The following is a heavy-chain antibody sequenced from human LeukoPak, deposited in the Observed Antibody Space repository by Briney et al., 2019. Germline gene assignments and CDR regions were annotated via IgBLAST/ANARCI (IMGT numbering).Heavy chain of an antibody. CDR3: ARPLRGYSGYATDY. CDR2: INPNSGGT. D-gene: IGHD5-12*01. CDR1: GYTFTGYY. Sequence: ASVKVSCKASGYTFTGYYMHWLRQAPGQGLEWMGWINPNSGGTNYAQKFQGRVTMTRDTSIGTAYMELSRLRSDDTAVYYCARPLRGYSGYATDYWGQGTLVTVSS. V-gene: IGHV1-2*02. J-gene: IGHJ4*02.